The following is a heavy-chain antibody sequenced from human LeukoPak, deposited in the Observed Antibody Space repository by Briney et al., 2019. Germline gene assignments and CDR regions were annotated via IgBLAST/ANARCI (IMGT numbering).Heavy chain of an antibody. Sequence: PSETLPLTCGVYGGSFSGYYWSWIRQPPGKGLEWIGEINHSGSTNHNPSLKSRVTISVDTSKNQFSLKLTSVTAADTAVFYCARGGTWPTYSDYWGQGILVTVSS. J-gene: IGHJ4*02. CDR2: INHSGST. D-gene: IGHD5-12*01. CDR3: ARGGTWPTYSDY. V-gene: IGHV4-34*01. CDR1: GGSFSGYY.